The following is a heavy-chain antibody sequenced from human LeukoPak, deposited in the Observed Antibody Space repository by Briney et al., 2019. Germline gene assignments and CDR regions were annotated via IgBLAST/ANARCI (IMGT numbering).Heavy chain of an antibody. Sequence: ASVKVSCKASGGTFSSYAISWVRQAPGQGLEWKGGIIPIFGTANYAQKFQGRVTSTTDESTSTAYMELSSLRSEDTAVYYCATGQTGGIAAHWPGYYFAYWGQGTLVTVYS. J-gene: IGHJ4*02. D-gene: IGHD6-13*01. CDR1: GGTFSSYA. CDR3: ATGQTGGIAAHWPGYYFAY. V-gene: IGHV1-69*05. CDR2: IIPIFGTA.